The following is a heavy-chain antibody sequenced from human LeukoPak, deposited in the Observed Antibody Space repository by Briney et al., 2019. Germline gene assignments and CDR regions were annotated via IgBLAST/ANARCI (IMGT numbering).Heavy chain of an antibody. D-gene: IGHD3-10*01. J-gene: IGHJ4*02. CDR1: GFTFSSYS. Sequence: GGSLRLSCAASGFTFSSYSMNWVRQAPGKGLEWVSYISSSSSTIYYADSVKGRFTISRDNAKNSLYLQMNSLRAEDTAVYYCARSSYYYGLGIGYWGQGTLVTVSS. V-gene: IGHV3-48*04. CDR2: ISSSSSTI. CDR3: ARSSYYYGLGIGY.